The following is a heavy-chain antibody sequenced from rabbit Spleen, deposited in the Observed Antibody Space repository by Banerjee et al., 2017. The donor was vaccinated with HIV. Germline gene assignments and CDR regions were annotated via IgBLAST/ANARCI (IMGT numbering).Heavy chain of an antibody. J-gene: IGHJ4*01. CDR3: ARDLAGVIGWNFHL. D-gene: IGHD4-1*01. Sequence: QEQLEESGGGLVKPGGSLKLSCKASGFDFSNYGVTWVRQAPGKGLEWIGCINAATAKPVYATWAKGRFTISRTSSTTVTLRMTSLTAADTATYFCARDLAGVIGWNFHLWGPGTLVTVS. CDR1: GFDFSNYG. CDR2: INAATAKP. V-gene: IGHV1S45*01.